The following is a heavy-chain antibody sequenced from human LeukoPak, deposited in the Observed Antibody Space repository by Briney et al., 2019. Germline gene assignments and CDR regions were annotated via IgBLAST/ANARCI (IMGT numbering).Heavy chain of an antibody. V-gene: IGHV3-53*01. J-gene: IGHJ4*02. CDR3: ARVGTGTSGYLDY. CDR1: GFIVSSNY. Sequence: GGSLRLSCAASGFIVSSNYMSWVRQAPGKGLEWVSIIYSGGSTYYADSVKGRFTISRENSKNTVYLQMNSLRGEDTAMYYCARVGTGTSGYLDYWGQGALVTVPS. CDR2: IYSGGST. D-gene: IGHD2-8*01.